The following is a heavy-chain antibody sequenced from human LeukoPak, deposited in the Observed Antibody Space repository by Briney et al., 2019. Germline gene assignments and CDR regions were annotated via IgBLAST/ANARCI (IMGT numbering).Heavy chain of an antibody. Sequence: SETLSLTCTVSGGSISSYYWSWIRQPPGKGLEWIGSIYHSGSTYYNLSLKSRVTISVDTSKNQFSLKLSSVTAADTAVYYCAREGYVWGSYRPILFDYWGQGTLVTVSS. J-gene: IGHJ4*02. CDR1: GGSISSYY. CDR3: AREGYVWGSYRPILFDY. D-gene: IGHD3-16*02. V-gene: IGHV4-38-2*02. CDR2: IYHSGST.